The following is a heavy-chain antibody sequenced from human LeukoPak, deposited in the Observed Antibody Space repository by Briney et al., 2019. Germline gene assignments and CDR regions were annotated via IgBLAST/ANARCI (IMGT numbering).Heavy chain of an antibody. V-gene: IGHV4-39*07. J-gene: IGHJ5*02. CDR2: IYYSGST. D-gene: IGHD3-10*01. CDR1: GGSISSSSYY. CDR3: ARGRFTFFYYGSGSYKYNWFDP. Sequence: PSETLSLTCTVSGGSISSSSYYWGWIRQPPGKGLEWIGSIYYSGSTYYNPSLKSRVTISVDTSKNQFSLKLSSVTAADTAVYYCARGRFTFFYYGSGSYKYNWFDPWGQGTLVTVSS.